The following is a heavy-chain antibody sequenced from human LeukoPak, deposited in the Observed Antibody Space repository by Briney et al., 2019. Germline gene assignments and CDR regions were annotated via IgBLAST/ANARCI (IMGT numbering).Heavy chain of an antibody. J-gene: IGHJ4*02. D-gene: IGHD1-26*01. CDR1: GYTFSGHF. CDR2: IYPNSGGA. CDR3: ARFSGSSNFDY. V-gene: IGHV1-2*02. Sequence: GASVKVSCKASGYTFSGHFMHWVRQAPGQGLEWMGWIYPNSGGAKYAQKFQGRVTMTRDTSISTIYMELSSLRSDDTAVYYCARFSGSSNFDYWGQGTLVTVPS.